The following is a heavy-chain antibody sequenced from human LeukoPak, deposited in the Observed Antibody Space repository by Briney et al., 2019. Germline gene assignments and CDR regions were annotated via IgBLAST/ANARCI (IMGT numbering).Heavy chain of an antibody. CDR3: ARNGYSYGSYFDY. CDR2: IHYSGST. J-gene: IGHJ4*02. CDR1: GGSISSYY. Sequence: SETLSLTCSVSGGSISSYYWSWIRQPPGKGLEWIGYIHYSGSTNYNPSLKSRVTISVDTSKNQFSLKLSSVTAADTAVYYCARNGYSYGSYFDYWGQGTLVTVSS. V-gene: IGHV4-59*01. D-gene: IGHD5-18*01.